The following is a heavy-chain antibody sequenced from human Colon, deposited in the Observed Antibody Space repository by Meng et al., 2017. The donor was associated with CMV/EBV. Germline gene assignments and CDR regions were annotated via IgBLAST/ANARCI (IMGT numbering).Heavy chain of an antibody. V-gene: IGHV3-7*01. CDR2: INPDGSDK. CDR3: AREDRYSYGFPDY. Sequence: GESLKISCAASGFTFDTSWMNWVRQAPGKGLEWVANINPDGSDKVYVDSVKGRFTISRDNAKNSLYLQMGSLRAEDMAVYYCAREDRYSYGFPDYWGQGTLVTVSS. D-gene: IGHD5-18*01. CDR1: GFTFDTSW. J-gene: IGHJ4*02.